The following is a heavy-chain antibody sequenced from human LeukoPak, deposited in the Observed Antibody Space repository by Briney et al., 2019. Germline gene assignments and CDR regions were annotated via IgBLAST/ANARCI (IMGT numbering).Heavy chain of an antibody. CDR3: TRGGPEGSGYSYGSHDY. CDR2: INPNSGGT. J-gene: IGHJ4*02. CDR1: GYTFTGYY. Sequence: ASVKVSCKASGYTFTGYYMHWVRQAPGQGLEWMGRINPNSGGTNYAQKFQGRVTMTRDTSISTVYMELSRLRSDDTAVYYCTRGGPEGSGYSYGSHDYWGQGTLVTVPS. V-gene: IGHV1-2*06. D-gene: IGHD5-18*01.